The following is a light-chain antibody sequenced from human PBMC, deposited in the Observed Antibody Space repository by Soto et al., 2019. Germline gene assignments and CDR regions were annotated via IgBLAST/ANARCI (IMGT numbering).Light chain of an antibody. CDR2: AAS. CDR1: QGISSY. J-gene: IGKJ1*01. Sequence: AIRMTQSPSSFSASTRDRVTITCRASQGISSYLAWYQQKPGKAPKLLIYAASTLQSGVPSRFSGSGSGTDFTLTISCLQSEDFATYYCQQYYSYPHTFGQGTKVEIK. CDR3: QQYYSYPHT. V-gene: IGKV1-8*01.